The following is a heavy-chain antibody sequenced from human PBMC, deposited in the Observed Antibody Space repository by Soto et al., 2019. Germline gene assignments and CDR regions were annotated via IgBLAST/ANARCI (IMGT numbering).Heavy chain of an antibody. D-gene: IGHD6-19*01. CDR3: AKDSGIAVADPYYYYSGMDV. CDR1: GGSISSYY. V-gene: IGHV4-4*07. CDR2: IYTGGST. Sequence: SETLSLTCTVSGGSISSYYWSWIRQPAGKGLEWIGRIYTGGSTNYNPSLKSRVTMSVDTSKNTLYLQMNSLRAEDTAVYYCAKDSGIAVADPYYYYSGMDVWGQGTTVTVSS. J-gene: IGHJ6*02.